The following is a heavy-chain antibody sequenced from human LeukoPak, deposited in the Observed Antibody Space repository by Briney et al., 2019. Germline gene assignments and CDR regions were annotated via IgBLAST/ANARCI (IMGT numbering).Heavy chain of an antibody. CDR3: AMIAAAVDWFDP. V-gene: IGHV3-20*04. Sequence: GGSLRLSCAASGFTFDDYGMSWVRQAPGKGLEWVSGINWNGGSTGYADSVKGRFTISRDNAKNSLYLQMNSLRAEDTAVYYCAMIAAAVDWFDPWGQGTLVTVSS. D-gene: IGHD6-13*01. CDR2: INWNGGST. J-gene: IGHJ5*02. CDR1: GFTFDDYG.